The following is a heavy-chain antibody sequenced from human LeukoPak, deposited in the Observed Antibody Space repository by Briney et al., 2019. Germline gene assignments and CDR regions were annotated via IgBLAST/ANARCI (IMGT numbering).Heavy chain of an antibody. CDR1: GFTFSDHY. CDR2: TRNKANSYTT. D-gene: IGHD3-22*01. CDR3: ARDSSGYYS. J-gene: IGHJ4*02. V-gene: IGHV3-72*01. Sequence: PGGSLRLSCAASGFTFSDHYMDWVRQAPGKGLEWVGRTRNKANSYTTEYAASVKGRFTISRDDSKNSLYLQMNSLKTEDTAVYYCARDSSGYYSWGQGTLVTVSS.